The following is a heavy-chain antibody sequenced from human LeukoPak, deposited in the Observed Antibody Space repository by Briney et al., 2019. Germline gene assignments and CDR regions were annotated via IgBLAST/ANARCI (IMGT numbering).Heavy chain of an antibody. CDR2: IKQDGSEK. Sequence: GGSLRLSCAASGFTFSSYWMSWVRQAPGKGLEWVANIKQDGSEKYYVDSVKGRFTISRDNAKNSLYLQMNSLRAEDTAVYYCARDRDYGDYGMDVWGQGTTVTVSS. V-gene: IGHV3-7*01. J-gene: IGHJ6*02. D-gene: IGHD4-17*01. CDR3: ARDRDYGDYGMDV. CDR1: GFTFSSYW.